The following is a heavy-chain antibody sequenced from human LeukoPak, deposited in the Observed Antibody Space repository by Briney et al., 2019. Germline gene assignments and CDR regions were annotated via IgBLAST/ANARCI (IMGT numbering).Heavy chain of an antibody. V-gene: IGHV4-4*09. CDR3: ARQYYDSSGYYPSWFDP. D-gene: IGHD3-22*01. J-gene: IGHJ5*02. Sequence: PSETLSLTCTVSGGSISSYYWSWIRQLPGKGLEWIGYIYTSGSTNYNPSLKSRVTISVDTSKNQFSLKLSSVTAADTAVYYCARQYYDSSGYYPSWFDPWGQGTLVTVSS. CDR2: IYTSGST. CDR1: GGSISSYY.